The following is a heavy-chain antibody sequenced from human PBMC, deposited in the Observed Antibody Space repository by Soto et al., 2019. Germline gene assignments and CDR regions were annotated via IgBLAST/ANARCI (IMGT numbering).Heavy chain of an antibody. CDR2: IGGRGNSA. Sequence: PGGSLRLSCAASGFIFTNYAMNWVRQAPGKGLEWVSVIGGRGNSAYYADSVQGRFTISRDNSKNTLSLQMSSLTADDTAIYYCARVAGALLPFDYWGQGILVTVSS. CDR1: GFIFTNYA. J-gene: IGHJ4*02. V-gene: IGHV3-23*01. D-gene: IGHD7-27*01. CDR3: ARVAGALLPFDY.